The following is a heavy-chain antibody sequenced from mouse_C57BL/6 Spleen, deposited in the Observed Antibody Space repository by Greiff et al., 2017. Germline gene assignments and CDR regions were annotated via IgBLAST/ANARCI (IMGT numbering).Heavy chain of an antibody. J-gene: IGHJ4*01. CDR3: ERLELRDDYDGSSLKAMDY. CDR2: IYPRSGNT. Sequence: QVQLQQSGAELARPGASVKLSCKASGYTFTSYGISWVKQRTGQGLEWIGEIYPRSGNTYYNEKFKGKATLTAAKSSSTAYMELRSLTSEDSAVYFCERLELRDDYDGSSLKAMDYWGQGTSVTVSS. D-gene: IGHD2-4*01. V-gene: IGHV1-81*01. CDR1: GYTFTSYG.